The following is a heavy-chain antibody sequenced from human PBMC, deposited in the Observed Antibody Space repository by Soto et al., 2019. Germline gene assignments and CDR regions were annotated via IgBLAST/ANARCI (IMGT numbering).Heavy chain of an antibody. Sequence: QVQLVQSGAEVKKPGASVKVSCKASGYTFTGYYMHWVRQAPGQGLEWMGWINPNSGGTNYAQKFQGRVTMTRDTSISTAYMELSRLRSDDTAVYYCARASLYDSSGYYLSDAFDIWGQGTMVTVSS. J-gene: IGHJ3*02. CDR1: GYTFTGYY. V-gene: IGHV1-2*02. D-gene: IGHD3-22*01. CDR3: ARASLYDSSGYYLSDAFDI. CDR2: INPNSGGT.